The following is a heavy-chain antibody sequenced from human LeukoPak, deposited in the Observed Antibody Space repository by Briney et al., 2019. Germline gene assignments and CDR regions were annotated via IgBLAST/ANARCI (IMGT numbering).Heavy chain of an antibody. CDR2: ISSSSSYI. CDR3: ARDAYRDYYDNSGYYYVGMDV. D-gene: IGHD3-22*01. Sequence: GGSLRLSCAASGFTHSSYSMNWVRQAPGKGLEWVSSISSSSSYIYYADSVKGRFTISRDNSKNTLYLQMHSLRAEDTAMYFCARDAYRDYYDNSGYYYVGMDVWGQGTTVTVSS. V-gene: IGHV3-21*04. CDR1: GFTHSSYS. J-gene: IGHJ6*02.